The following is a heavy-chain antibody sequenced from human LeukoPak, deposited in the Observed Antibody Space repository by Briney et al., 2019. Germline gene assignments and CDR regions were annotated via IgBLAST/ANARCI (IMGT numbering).Heavy chain of an antibody. CDR3: AREALYYGSGSYYPHFDY. J-gene: IGHJ4*02. Sequence: SETLSLTCTVPGGSISSYYWSWIRQPPGKGLEWIGYIYYSGSTNYNPSLKSRVTISVDTSKNQFSLKLSSVTAADTAVYYCAREALYYGSGSYYPHFDYWGQGTLVTVSS. CDR2: IYYSGST. V-gene: IGHV4-59*01. D-gene: IGHD3-10*01. CDR1: GGSISSYY.